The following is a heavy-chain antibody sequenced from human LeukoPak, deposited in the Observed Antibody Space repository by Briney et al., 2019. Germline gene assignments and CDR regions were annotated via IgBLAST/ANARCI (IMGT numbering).Heavy chain of an antibody. D-gene: IGHD2-15*01. V-gene: IGHV1-18*01. CDR2: ISDYNGNT. Sequence: ASVKVSCKASGYTFTSFGISWVRQAPGQGLEWMGWISDYNGNTNYAQRLQGRVTMTTDTSTSTAYMEVGSLISDDTAVYYCARVVVVAAGNWFDPWGQGTLVTVSS. CDR3: ARVVVVAAGNWFDP. J-gene: IGHJ5*02. CDR1: GYTFTSFG.